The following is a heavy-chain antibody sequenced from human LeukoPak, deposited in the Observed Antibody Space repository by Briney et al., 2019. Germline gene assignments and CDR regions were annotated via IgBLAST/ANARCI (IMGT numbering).Heavy chain of an antibody. V-gene: IGHV1-69*08. CDR1: GYTFTNYT. J-gene: IGHJ5*02. CDR3: ANDYSSSWYGRGGWFDP. D-gene: IGHD6-13*01. CDR2: IIPILGSA. Sequence: SVKVSCKASGYTFTNYTINWVRLAPGQGLEWMGWIIPILGSANYAQSFQGRVTITADESTSTAYMELSSLRSEDTAVYYCANDYSSSWYGRGGWFDPWGQGTLVTVSS.